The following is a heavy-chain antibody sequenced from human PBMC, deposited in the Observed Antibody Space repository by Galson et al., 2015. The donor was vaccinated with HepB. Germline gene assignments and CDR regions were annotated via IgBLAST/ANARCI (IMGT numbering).Heavy chain of an antibody. CDR3: TTVYCSGGSCGDY. D-gene: IGHD2-15*01. CDR2: IRSKANSYAT. J-gene: IGHJ4*02. Sequence: SLRLSCAASGFTFSGSAMHWVRQASGKGLEWVGRIRSKANSYATAYAASVKGRFTISRDDSKNTAYLQMNSLKTEDTAVYYCTTVYCSGGSCGDYWGQGTLVTVSS. CDR1: GFTFSGSA. V-gene: IGHV3-73*01.